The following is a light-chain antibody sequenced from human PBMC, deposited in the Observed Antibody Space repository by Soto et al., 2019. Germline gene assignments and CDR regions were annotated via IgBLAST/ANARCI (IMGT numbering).Light chain of an antibody. CDR1: NSNIGRNT. V-gene: IGLV1-44*01. J-gene: IGLJ2*01. CDR3: AAWDASLNGPV. CDR2: TNN. Sequence: QSVLSQPPSASGTPGQRVIISCSGSNSNIGRNTVNWYQLLPGTAPKLLIYTNNHRPSGVPDRFSASKSGTSASLAISGLQSEDEADYYCAAWDASLNGPVFGGGTKLTVL.